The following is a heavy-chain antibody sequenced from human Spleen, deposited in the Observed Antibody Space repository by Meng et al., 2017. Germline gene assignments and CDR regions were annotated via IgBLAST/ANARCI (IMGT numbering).Heavy chain of an antibody. J-gene: IGHJ4*02. CDR3: ARDEDISAAGKLFGDY. D-gene: IGHD6-13*01. V-gene: IGHV1-2*06. CDR1: GYTFTSYY. CDR2: INPKSGDT. Sequence: ASVKVSCKASGYTFTSYYMHWVRQAPGQGLEWMGRINPKSGDTHYAQRFQGRVTMTGDTSISTGYMELSGLRSDDTAMYYCARDEDISAAGKLFGDYWGQGTLVTVSS.